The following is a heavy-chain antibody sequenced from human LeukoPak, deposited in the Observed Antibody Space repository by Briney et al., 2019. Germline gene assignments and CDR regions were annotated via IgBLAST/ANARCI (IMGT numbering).Heavy chain of an antibody. D-gene: IGHD6-19*01. CDR2: INPNSGGT. J-gene: IGHJ4*02. Sequence: ASVKVSCKASGYTFTGYYMHWVRQAPGQGLEWMGWINPNSGGTNYAQKFQGRVTMTRDTSISTAYMELSGLRSDDTAVYYCATIRIAVAGTEDYWGQGTLVTVSS. CDR1: GYTFTGYY. V-gene: IGHV1-2*02. CDR3: ATIRIAVAGTEDY.